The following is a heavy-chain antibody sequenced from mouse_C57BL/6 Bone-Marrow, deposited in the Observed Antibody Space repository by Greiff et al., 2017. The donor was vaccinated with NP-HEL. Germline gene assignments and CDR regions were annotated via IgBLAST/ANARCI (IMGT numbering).Heavy chain of an antibody. J-gene: IGHJ3*01. Sequence: VQLQQPGAELVRPGSSVKLSCKASGYTFTSYWMHWVKQRPIQGLEWIGNIDPSDSETHYNQKFKDKATLTVDKSSSTAYMQLSSLTSEDSAVYYCARPSHYYGSSPFAYWGQGTLVTVSA. CDR3: ARPSHYYGSSPFAY. CDR1: GYTFTSYW. CDR2: IDPSDSET. V-gene: IGHV1-52*01. D-gene: IGHD1-1*01.